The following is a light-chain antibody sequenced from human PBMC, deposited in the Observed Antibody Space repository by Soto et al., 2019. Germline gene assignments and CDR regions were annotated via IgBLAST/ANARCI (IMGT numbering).Light chain of an antibody. CDR3: QHNGSSQT. J-gene: IGKJ1*01. Sequence: EIVLTQSPGTLSLSPGERATLSCRASQSVSSSYLAWYQQKPGQAPRLLIYGASSRATGIPDRFSGSGSGTDFPLTISRLSAEYFAVYYCQHNGSSQTFGQGTKVEIK. V-gene: IGKV3-20*01. CDR1: QSVSSSY. CDR2: GAS.